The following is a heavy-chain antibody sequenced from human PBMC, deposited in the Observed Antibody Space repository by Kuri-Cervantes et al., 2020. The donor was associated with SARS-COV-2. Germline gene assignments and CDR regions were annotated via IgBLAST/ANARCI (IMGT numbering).Heavy chain of an antibody. CDR2: ISAYNGNT. CDR3: ARVVVVPAAISNPGGMDV. CDR1: GYTFTSYG. V-gene: IGHV1-18*01. J-gene: IGHJ6*03. D-gene: IGHD2-2*02. Sequence: ASVKVSCKAPGYTFTSYGISWVRQAPGQGLEWMGWISAYNGNTNYAQKLQGRVTMTTDTSTSTAYMELRSLRSDDTAVYYCARVVVVPAAISNPGGMDVWGKGTTVTVSS.